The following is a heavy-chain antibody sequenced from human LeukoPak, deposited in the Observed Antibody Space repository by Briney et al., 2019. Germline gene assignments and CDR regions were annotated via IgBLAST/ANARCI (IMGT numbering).Heavy chain of an antibody. CDR3: AKDLGSGLPPDGFDI. J-gene: IGHJ3*02. D-gene: IGHD3-16*01. V-gene: IGHV3-30*18. CDR2: IAYDGNYK. Sequence: HGESLKISCAASGFTFKSFGMHWVRQAPGKGLEWVAIIAYDGNYKHYTDSVRGRFTMSRDNSKSTLSLQMDSLRPDDTAVYYCAKDLGSGLPPDGFDIWGQGTLVTVSS. CDR1: GFTFKSFG.